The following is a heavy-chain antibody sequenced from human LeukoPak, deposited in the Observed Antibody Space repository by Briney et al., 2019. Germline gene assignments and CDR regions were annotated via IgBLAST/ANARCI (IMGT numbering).Heavy chain of an antibody. CDR1: GFTFSGSA. CDR3: ANTPRWYYYDSSGYYPLVYFDY. D-gene: IGHD3-22*01. V-gene: IGHV3-73*01. J-gene: IGHJ4*02. Sequence: GGPLKLSCAASGFTFSGSAMHWVRQASGKGLECVGRIRSKANSYPTAYAASVKGRFTISRDNSENTMYLQMHSLRAEDTAVYYCANTPRWYYYDSSGYYPLVYFDYWGQGTLVTVSS. CDR2: IRSKANSYPT.